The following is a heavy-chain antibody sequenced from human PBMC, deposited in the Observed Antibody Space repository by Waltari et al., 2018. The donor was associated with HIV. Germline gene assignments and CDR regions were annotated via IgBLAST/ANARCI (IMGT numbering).Heavy chain of an antibody. CDR3: ARVRDSGDYGHFDS. V-gene: IGHV4-4*02. J-gene: IGHJ4*02. D-gene: IGHD4-17*01. CDR1: GASISSSKW. Sequence: QAQLQESGPGLVKPSETLSLSCTVSGASISSSKWWSWVHQSPGKGLEWIGEIYHTGNTNFNPSLKSRVTLSIDKAKKTISFNLSSVTATDTATYFCARVRDSGDYGHFDSWGRGTLVIVS. CDR2: IYHTGNT.